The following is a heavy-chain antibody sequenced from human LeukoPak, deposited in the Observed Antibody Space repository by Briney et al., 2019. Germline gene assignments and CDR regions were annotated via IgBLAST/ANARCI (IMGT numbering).Heavy chain of an antibody. CDR2: ISYDGSNK. Sequence: GGSLRLSCAASGFTFSIYAMHWVRQAPGKGLEWVAVISYDGSNKYYADSVKGRFTISRDNSKNTLYLQMNSLRAEDTAVYYCAKDRTSVGATRYFDYWGQGTLVTVSS. V-gene: IGHV3-30*04. CDR1: GFTFSIYA. CDR3: AKDRTSVGATRYFDY. J-gene: IGHJ4*02. D-gene: IGHD1-26*01.